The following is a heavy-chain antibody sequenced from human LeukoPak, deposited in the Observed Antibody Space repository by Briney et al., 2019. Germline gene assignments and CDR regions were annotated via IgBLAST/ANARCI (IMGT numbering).Heavy chain of an antibody. V-gene: IGHV4-39*07. CDR2: INHSGST. CDR3: AIWDSSGYGPRRPPRDY. CDR1: GGSISSGSYY. J-gene: IGHJ4*02. D-gene: IGHD3-22*01. Sequence: PSQTLSLTCTVSGGSISSGSYYGSWIRQPPGKGLEWIGEINHSGSTNYNPSLKSRVTISVDTSKNQFSLKLSSVTAADTAVYYCAIWDSSGYGPRRPPRDYWGQGTLVTVSS.